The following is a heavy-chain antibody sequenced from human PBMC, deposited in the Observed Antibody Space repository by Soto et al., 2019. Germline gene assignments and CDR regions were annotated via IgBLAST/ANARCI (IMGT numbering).Heavy chain of an antibody. CDR3: AGVKASHGGIWSYWYFDL. CDR1: GGSISSYY. CDR2: VYDTGST. D-gene: IGHD6-13*01. V-gene: IGHV4-59*01. Sequence: KASETLSLTCSVSGGSISSYYWNWIRQSPEKGLEWIGYVYDTGSTNFNPSVKTRVTISVDTSKNQFYLNLKSVTPADTAVYYCAGVKASHGGIWSYWYFDLWGRGTLVTVSS. J-gene: IGHJ2*01.